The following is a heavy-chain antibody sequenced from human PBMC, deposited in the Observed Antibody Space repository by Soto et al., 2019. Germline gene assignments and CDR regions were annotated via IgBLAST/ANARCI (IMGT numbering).Heavy chain of an antibody. CDR1: GGFVSSGSYY. V-gene: IGHV4-34*01. D-gene: IGHD1-1*01. CDR2: MSHSGGT. J-gene: IGHJ3*02. CDR3: ARVERGTATTVIDAFDI. Sequence: QVQLQQWGAGLLKPSETLSLTCAVYGGFVSSGSYYWSWIRQPPGKGLEWIGEMSHSGGTHFNPSLKSRVTKSVYTSKNQFSLKMGSVTAADTALYYCARVERGTATTVIDAFDIWGPGTMVTVSS.